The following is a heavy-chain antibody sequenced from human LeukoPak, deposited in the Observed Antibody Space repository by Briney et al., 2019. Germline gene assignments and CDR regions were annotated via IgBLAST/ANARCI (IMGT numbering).Heavy chain of an antibody. Sequence: SETLSLTCTVSGGSNSSYYWSWIRQPPGKGLEWIGYIYYSGSTNYNPSLKSRVTISVDTSKNQFSLKLSSVTAADTAVYYCARVFHDYSNFMFGPWGQGTLVTVSS. J-gene: IGHJ5*02. D-gene: IGHD4-11*01. V-gene: IGHV4-59*01. CDR2: IYYSGST. CDR3: ARVFHDYSNFMFGP. CDR1: GGSNSSYY.